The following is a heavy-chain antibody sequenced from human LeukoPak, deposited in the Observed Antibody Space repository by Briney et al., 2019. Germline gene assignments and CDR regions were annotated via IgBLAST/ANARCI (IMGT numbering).Heavy chain of an antibody. J-gene: IGHJ3*02. D-gene: IGHD3-16*02. CDR1: GGTFSSYA. V-gene: IGHV1-69*01. Sequence: GASVKVSCKASGGTFSSYAISWVRQAPGQGLEWMGGIIPIFGTANYAQKFQGRVTITADESTSTAYMELSSLRSEDTAVYYCARVGVIHDAFGIWGQGTMVTVSS. CDR3: ARVGVIHDAFGI. CDR2: IIPIFGTA.